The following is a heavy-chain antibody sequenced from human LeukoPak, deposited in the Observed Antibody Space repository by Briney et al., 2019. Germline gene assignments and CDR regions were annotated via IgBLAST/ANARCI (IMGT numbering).Heavy chain of an antibody. Sequence: GASVKVSCKASGYTFTSYDINWVRQATGQGLEWMGWMNPNSGNTGYAQKFQGRVTMTRNTSISTAYMELSSLRSEDTAVYYCARGWWVARQYYFGYWGQGTLVTVSS. D-gene: IGHD2-15*01. CDR2: MNPNSGNT. CDR1: GYTFTSYD. V-gene: IGHV1-8*01. J-gene: IGHJ4*02. CDR3: ARGWWVARQYYFGY.